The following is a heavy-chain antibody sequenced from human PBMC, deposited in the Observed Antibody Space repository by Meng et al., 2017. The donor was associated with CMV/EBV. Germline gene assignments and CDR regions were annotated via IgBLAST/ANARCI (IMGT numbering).Heavy chain of an antibody. CDR3: ARGGSRGGTSNFDY. CDR1: GGTFSSYA. CDR2: IIPILGIA. Sequence: KASGGTFSSYAISWVRQAPGQGLEWMGRIIPILGIANYAQKCKGRVTITADKSTSTAYMELSSLRSEDTAVYYCARGGSRGGTSNFDYWGQGTLVTVSS. V-gene: IGHV1-69*04. J-gene: IGHJ4*02. D-gene: IGHD1-1*01.